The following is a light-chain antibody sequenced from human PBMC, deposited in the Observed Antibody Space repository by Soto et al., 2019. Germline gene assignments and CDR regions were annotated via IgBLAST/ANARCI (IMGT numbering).Light chain of an antibody. V-gene: IGKV3-20*01. CDR2: GVF. J-gene: IGKJ1*01. Sequence: NVLTQSPGTLSLSPGETATLSCRATQSLTNTFLSWYQQKPGQAPRLLIYGVFSRATGIPDRFSGSGSGTDFTLTISRLEPEDSAVYFCHQYAYSPRTFGQGTKVEIK. CDR1: QSLTNTF. CDR3: HQYAYSPRT.